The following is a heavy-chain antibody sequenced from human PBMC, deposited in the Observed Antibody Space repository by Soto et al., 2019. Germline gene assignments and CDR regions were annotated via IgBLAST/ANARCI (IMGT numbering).Heavy chain of an antibody. J-gene: IGHJ4*02. CDR3: ARRKERSGPHYFDY. Sequence: GASVKVSCKASGYTFTSYPMHWVRQATGQGLEWMGWMNPYSGNTGYAQKFQGRVTVTRNTSISTVYMELSGLRPDDTAVYYCARRKERSGPHYFDYWGQGSQVTVSS. D-gene: IGHD6-25*01. V-gene: IGHV1-8*02. CDR1: GYTFTSYP. CDR2: MNPYSGNT.